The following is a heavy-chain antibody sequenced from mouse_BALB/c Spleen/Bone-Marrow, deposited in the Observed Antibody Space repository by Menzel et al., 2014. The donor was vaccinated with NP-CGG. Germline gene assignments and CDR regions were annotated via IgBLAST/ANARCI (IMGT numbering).Heavy chain of an antibody. J-gene: IGHJ2*01. CDR1: GYTFTSCY. D-gene: IGHD2-1*01. CDR2: IYPGDDST. Sequence: VQLQQSGPELVKPGASVKMSCKASGYTFTSCYIHWVKQSPGQGLEWIGWIYPGDDSTEYNEKFKGKTTLTADKSSSTAYMLLSSLTSEDSAIYFCARPDGNYESYFDYWGQGTTLTVSS. CDR3: ARPDGNYESYFDY. V-gene: IGHV1S56*01.